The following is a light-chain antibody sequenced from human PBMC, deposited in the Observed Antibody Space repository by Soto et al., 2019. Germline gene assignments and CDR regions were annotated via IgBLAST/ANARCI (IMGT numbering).Light chain of an antibody. CDR3: SSYTSSGTLVV. CDR1: SSDVGGYNF. Sequence: QSALTQPASVSGSPGQSITISCTGTSSDVGGYNFVSWYQQHPGKAPKLMISDVSNRPSGVSNRFSVSKSGNTASLTISGLQADDEADYHCSSYTSSGTLVVFGGGTKLTVL. V-gene: IGLV2-14*01. CDR2: DVS. J-gene: IGLJ2*01.